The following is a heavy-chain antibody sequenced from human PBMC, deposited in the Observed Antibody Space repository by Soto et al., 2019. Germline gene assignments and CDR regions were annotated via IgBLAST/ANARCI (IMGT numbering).Heavy chain of an antibody. Sequence: LGESLKISCKGSGYSFSTYWIGWVRQTPGKGLEWMGIIYPGDSDTRYSPSFQGQVTISADKSISTAYLQWSSLKASDTAMYYCARLHGSVIPFDYWGQGTLVTVSS. V-gene: IGHV5-51*01. D-gene: IGHD3-10*01. J-gene: IGHJ4*02. CDR1: GYSFSTYW. CDR3: ARLHGSVIPFDY. CDR2: IYPGDSDT.